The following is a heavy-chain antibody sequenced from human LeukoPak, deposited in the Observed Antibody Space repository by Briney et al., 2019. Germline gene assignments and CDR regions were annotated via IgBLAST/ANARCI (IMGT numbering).Heavy chain of an antibody. CDR3: ARYDVWGSYRAFDY. V-gene: IGHV4-38-2*02. J-gene: IGHJ4*02. CDR2: MYHSGST. D-gene: IGHD3-16*02. Sequence: PSETLSLTCTVSNYSISTDYCWGWIRQPPGKGLEWIGTMYHSGSTYYNPSLKSRVTISVDTSKNQFSLKLSSVTAADTAVYYCARYDVWGSYRAFDYWGQGTLVTVSS. CDR1: NYSISTDYC.